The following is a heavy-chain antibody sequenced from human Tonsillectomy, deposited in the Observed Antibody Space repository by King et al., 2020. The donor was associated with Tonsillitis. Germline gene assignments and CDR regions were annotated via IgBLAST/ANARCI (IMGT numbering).Heavy chain of an antibody. J-gene: IGHJ2*01. D-gene: IGHD4-17*01. V-gene: IGHV3-21*01. CDR2: ISSSSSYI. CDR1: GFTFSSYS. CDR3: AGTYGDYIWYFDL. Sequence: DVQLVESGGGLVKPRGSLRLSCAASGFTFSSYSMNWVRQAPGKGLEWVSSISSSSSYIYYADSVKGRFTISRDNAKNSLYLQMNSLRAEDTAVYYCAGTYGDYIWYFDLWGRGTLVTVSS.